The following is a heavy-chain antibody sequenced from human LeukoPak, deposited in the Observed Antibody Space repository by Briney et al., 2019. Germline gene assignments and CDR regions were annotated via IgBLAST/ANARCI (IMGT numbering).Heavy chain of an antibody. J-gene: IGHJ3*02. D-gene: IGHD3-3*01. CDR1: GFTFRIFG. V-gene: IGHV3-48*04. CDR3: ARTYDFGRGPPGDAFDN. Sequence: GGSLRLSCAASGFTFRIFGLNWVLQAPGKGPEWVSYIDARSGITYYADSVQGRFTISRDDARESVFLQMDGLRVDDTAVYYCARTYDFGRGPPGDAFDNWGPGTWVIVSS. CDR2: IDARSGIT.